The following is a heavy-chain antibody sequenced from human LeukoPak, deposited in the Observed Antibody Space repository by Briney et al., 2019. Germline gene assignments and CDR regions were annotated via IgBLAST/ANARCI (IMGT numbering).Heavy chain of an antibody. J-gene: IGHJ4*02. CDR3: ARGRKWLRSFDY. CDR2: INHSGST. D-gene: IGHD5-12*01. V-gene: IGHV4-34*01. CDR1: GGSFSGYY. Sequence: PSETLSLTCAVYGGSFSGYYWSWIRQPPGKGLEWIGEINHSGSTNCNPSLKSRVTISVDASKNQFSLKLSSVTAADTAVYYCARGRKWLRSFDYWGQGTLVTVSS.